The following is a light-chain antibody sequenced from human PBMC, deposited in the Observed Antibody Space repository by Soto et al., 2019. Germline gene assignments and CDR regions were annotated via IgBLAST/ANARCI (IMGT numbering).Light chain of an antibody. CDR3: SSYTRSSTLV. Sequence: QSVLTQPASVSGSPGQSITISCTGTSSDIGVYNYVSWYQQHPGSAPKLLIYEVSNRPSGVSNRFSGSKSGNTASLTISGLQAEDEADYYCSSYTRSSTLVFGGGTKVTVL. CDR1: SSDIGVYNY. J-gene: IGLJ3*02. CDR2: EVS. V-gene: IGLV2-14*01.